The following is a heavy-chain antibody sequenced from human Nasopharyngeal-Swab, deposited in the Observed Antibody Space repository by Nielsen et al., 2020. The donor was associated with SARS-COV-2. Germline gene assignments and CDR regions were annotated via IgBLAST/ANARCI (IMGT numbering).Heavy chain of an antibody. V-gene: IGHV3-13*01. D-gene: IGHD2-2*01. CDR3: ARVLSRTSPYGMDV. J-gene: IGHJ6*01. Sequence: GGSLRLSCAPSGFTFNAYDIYWVRQTPGAGLEWVSSLGNPGDTLYQDSVQGGFTISRENAKKTVFLQMDSLRVGDTGIYFCARVLSRTSPYGMDVWGRGTQVTVSS. CDR2: LGNPGDT. CDR1: GFTFNAYD.